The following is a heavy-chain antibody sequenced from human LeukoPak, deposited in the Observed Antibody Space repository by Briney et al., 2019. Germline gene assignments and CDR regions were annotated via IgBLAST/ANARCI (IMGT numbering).Heavy chain of an antibody. CDR1: GGSVSSGSYY. CDR2: IYYSGST. Sequence: SETLSLTCTVSGGSVSSGSYYWSWIRQPPGKGLEWIGYIYYSGSTNYNPSLKSRVTISVDTSKNQFSLKLSSVTAADTAVYYCARRYCSSTSCYAFDYWGQGTLVTVSS. V-gene: IGHV4-61*01. D-gene: IGHD2-2*01. J-gene: IGHJ4*02. CDR3: ARRYCSSTSCYAFDY.